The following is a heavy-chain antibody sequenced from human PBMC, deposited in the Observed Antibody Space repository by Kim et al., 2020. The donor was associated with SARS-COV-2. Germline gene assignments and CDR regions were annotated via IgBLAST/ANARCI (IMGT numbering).Heavy chain of an antibody. V-gene: IGHV4-34*01. D-gene: IGHD2-2*02. CDR2: INHSGST. CDR3: ARGGSGLVPAAIPFYYYGMDV. Sequence: SETLSLTCAVYGGSFSGYYWSWIRQPPGKGLEWIGEINHSGSTNYNPSLKSRVTISVDTSKNQFSLKLSSVTAADTAVYYCARGGSGLVPAAIPFYYYGMDVWGQGTTVTVSS. CDR1: GGSFSGYY. J-gene: IGHJ6*02.